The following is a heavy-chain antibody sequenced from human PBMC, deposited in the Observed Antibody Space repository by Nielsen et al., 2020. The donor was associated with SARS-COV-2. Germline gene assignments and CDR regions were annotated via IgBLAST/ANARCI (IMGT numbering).Heavy chain of an antibody. D-gene: IGHD3-3*01. V-gene: IGHV3-20*04. Sequence: GESLKISCAASGFTFDDYGMSWVRQAPGKGLEWVSGINWNGGSTGYADSVKGRFTISRDNAKNSLYLQMNSLRAEDTAVYYCARDGGWGGFSYFDYWGQGTLVTVSS. CDR3: ARDGGWGGFSYFDY. J-gene: IGHJ4*02. CDR2: INWNGGST. CDR1: GFTFDDYG.